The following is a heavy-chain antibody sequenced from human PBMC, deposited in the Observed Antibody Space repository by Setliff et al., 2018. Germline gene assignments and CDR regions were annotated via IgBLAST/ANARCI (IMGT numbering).Heavy chain of an antibody. D-gene: IGHD3-22*01. J-gene: IGHJ4*02. CDR3: ARGSYSDSSGYSPDFFDY. Sequence: PSETLSLTCTVSGGSINSGSYYWSWIRQSAGKGLEWIGYIYTSGSTNYNPSLKSRVTISLDTSKNQFSLKLSFVTAADTAVYYCARGSYSDSSGYSPDFFDYWGQGTLVTVS. CDR1: GGSINSGSYY. V-gene: IGHV4-61*09. CDR2: IYTSGST.